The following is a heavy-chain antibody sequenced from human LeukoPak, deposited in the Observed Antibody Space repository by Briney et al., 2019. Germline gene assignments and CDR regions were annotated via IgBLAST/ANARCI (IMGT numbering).Heavy chain of an antibody. V-gene: IGHV3-30*02. CDR3: AKDLTTVVTMYYFDY. J-gene: IGHJ4*02. D-gene: IGHD4-23*01. Sequence: GGSLGLSCAASGFTVSSNYMSWVRQVPGKGLEWVAFIRYDGSDKYYADSVKGRFTISRDNSKSTLYLQMNSLRADDTAVYYCAKDLTTVVTMYYFDYWGQGTLVTVSS. CDR2: IRYDGSDK. CDR1: GFTVSSNY.